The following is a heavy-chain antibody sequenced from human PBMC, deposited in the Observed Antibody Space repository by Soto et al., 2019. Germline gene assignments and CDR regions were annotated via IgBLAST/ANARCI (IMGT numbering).Heavy chain of an antibody. D-gene: IGHD7-27*01. CDR3: ARVDNWGMYYYYYGMDV. CDR1: GGSISSGDYY. CDR2: IYYSGST. Sequence: SETLSLTCTVSGGSISSGDYYWSWIRQPPGKGLEWIGYIYYSGSTYYNPSLKSRVTISVDTSKNQFSLKLSSVTAADTAVYYCARVDNWGMYYYYYGMDVWGQGTTVTVSS. J-gene: IGHJ6*02. V-gene: IGHV4-30-4*01.